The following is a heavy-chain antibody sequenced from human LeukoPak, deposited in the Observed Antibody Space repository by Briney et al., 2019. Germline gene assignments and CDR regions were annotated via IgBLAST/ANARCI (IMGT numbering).Heavy chain of an antibody. CDR3: ARTIGYYGSGSTRPGYFDL. Sequence: ASVKVSCKASGYTFTGHYMHWVRQAPGQGLEWMGWINPNSGGTNYAQKFQGRVTMTRDTSISTAYMELSRLRSDDTAVYYCARTIGYYGSGSTRPGYFDLWGRGTLVTVSS. J-gene: IGHJ2*01. CDR1: GYTFTGHY. D-gene: IGHD3-10*01. CDR2: INPNSGGT. V-gene: IGHV1-2*02.